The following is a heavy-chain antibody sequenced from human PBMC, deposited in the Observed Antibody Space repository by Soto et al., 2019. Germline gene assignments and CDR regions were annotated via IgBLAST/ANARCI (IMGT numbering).Heavy chain of an antibody. D-gene: IGHD2-21*02. CDR3: ARLFLGVTAYWYFDL. V-gene: IGHV4-34*02. CDR2: VTRTGDT. CDR1: GGSFSGYY. J-gene: IGHJ2*01. Sequence: QVQLQQWGAELLKPSETLSLTCAVYGGSFSGYYWSWVRQPPGKGLERIGEVTRTGDTNYKPSLKSRVTLSLDTSKNQSSRRLDSVTAPDTAVYYCARLFLGVTAYWYFDLWGRGTLVTVSS.